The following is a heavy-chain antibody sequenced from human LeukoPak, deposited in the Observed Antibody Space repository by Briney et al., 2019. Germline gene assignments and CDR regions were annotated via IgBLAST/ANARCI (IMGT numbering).Heavy chain of an antibody. Sequence: GGSLRLSCAASGFTFSNSAMSWVRQAPGKGLEWVSAISGSGGSTYYADSVKGRFTISRDNSKNTLYLQMNSLRAEDTAVYYCAKDSKYYYDSSGFNYYYYYMDVWGKGTTVTISS. CDR3: AKDSKYYYDSSGFNYYYYYMDV. V-gene: IGHV3-23*01. J-gene: IGHJ6*03. CDR2: ISGSGGST. D-gene: IGHD3-22*01. CDR1: GFTFSNSA.